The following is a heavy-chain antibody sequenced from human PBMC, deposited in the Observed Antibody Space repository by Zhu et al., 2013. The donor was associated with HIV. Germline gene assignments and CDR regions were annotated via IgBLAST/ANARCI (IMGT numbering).Heavy chain of an antibody. CDR3: ARQLGSNWYVDY. J-gene: IGHJ4*02. V-gene: IGHV4-38-2*01. D-gene: IGHD6-13*01. CDR1: GYSISSAYY. CDR2: ISHSGST. Sequence: QVQLQESGPGLVKPSETLSLTCAVSGYSISSAYYWGWIRQPPGKGLEWIGSISHSGSTYYNPSLKSRVTISLDTSKNQFSLRLSSVTAADTAVYYCARQLGSNWYVDYWGQGTLVTGLL.